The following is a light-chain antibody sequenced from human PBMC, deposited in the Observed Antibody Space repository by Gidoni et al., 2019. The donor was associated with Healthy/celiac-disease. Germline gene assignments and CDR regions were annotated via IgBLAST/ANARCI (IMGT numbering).Light chain of an antibody. J-gene: IGLJ1*01. V-gene: IGLV1-40*01. CDR1: SSNIGAGYD. CDR3: QSYDSSLSLYV. CDR2: GNS. Sequence: QSVLTQPPPVSGAPGPRVTISCPGSSSNIGAGYDVHWYQQLPGTAPKLLIYGNSNRPSGVPDRFSGSKSGTSASLAITGLQAEDEADYYCQSYDSSLSLYVFGTGTKVTVL.